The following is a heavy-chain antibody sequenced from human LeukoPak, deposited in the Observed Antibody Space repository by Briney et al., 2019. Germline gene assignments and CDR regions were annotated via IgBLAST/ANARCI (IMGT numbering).Heavy chain of an antibody. CDR3: AGQTFGLLYFDS. Sequence: SETLSLTCTVSGGSISSSSYYWGWIRQPPGKGLEWIVSIYYSGSTYYNPSLKSRVTISVDTSKNQFSLKMSSVAAADTAVYYCAGQTFGLLYFDSWGQGTLAIVSS. J-gene: IGHJ4*02. CDR2: IYYSGST. V-gene: IGHV4-39*01. CDR1: GGSISSSSYY. D-gene: IGHD3-16*01.